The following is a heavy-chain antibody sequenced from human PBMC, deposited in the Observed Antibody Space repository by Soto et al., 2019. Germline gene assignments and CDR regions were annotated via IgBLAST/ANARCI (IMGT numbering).Heavy chain of an antibody. J-gene: IGHJ6*02. Sequence: HGESLKISCKGSGYSFTSYWIGWVRQMPGKGLEWMGIIYPGDSDTRYSPSFQGQVTISADKSISTAYLQWSSLKASDTAMYYCARAGYCTNGVCINYGVDVWGQGTTVTVSS. CDR3: ARAGYCTNGVCINYGVDV. D-gene: IGHD2-8*01. V-gene: IGHV5-51*01. CDR2: IYPGDSDT. CDR1: GYSFTSYW.